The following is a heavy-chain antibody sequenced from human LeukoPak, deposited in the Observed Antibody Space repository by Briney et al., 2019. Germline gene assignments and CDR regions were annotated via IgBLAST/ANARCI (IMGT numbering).Heavy chain of an antibody. CDR2: ISGSGGST. Sequence: PGGSLRLSCAASGFTFSSYSMHWVRQAPGKGLEWVSAISGSGGSTYYADSVKGRFTISRDNSKNTLYLQMNSLRAEDTAVYYCAKEGYCSSTSCYEIDYWGQGTLVTVSS. CDR3: AKEGYCSSTSCYEIDY. V-gene: IGHV3-23*01. J-gene: IGHJ4*02. CDR1: GFTFSSYS. D-gene: IGHD2-2*01.